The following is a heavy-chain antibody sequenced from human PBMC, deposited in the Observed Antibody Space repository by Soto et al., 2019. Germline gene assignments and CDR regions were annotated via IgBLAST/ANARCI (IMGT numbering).Heavy chain of an antibody. V-gene: IGHV1-69*02. CDR1: GGTFSSYT. CDR2: IIPILGIA. CDR3: ARAAYSSGCFDY. Sequence: GASVKVSCKASGGTFSSYTISWVRQAPGQGLEWMGRIIPILGIANYAQKFQGRVTITADRSTSTAYMELSSLRSEDTAVYYCARAAYSSGCFDYWGQGTLVTVSS. D-gene: IGHD6-19*01. J-gene: IGHJ4*02.